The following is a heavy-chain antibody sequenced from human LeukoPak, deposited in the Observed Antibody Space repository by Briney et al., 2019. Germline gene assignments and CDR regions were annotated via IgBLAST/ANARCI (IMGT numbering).Heavy chain of an antibody. J-gene: IGHJ4*02. CDR1: GFTFSSYG. Sequence: GGSLRLSCAASGFTFSSYGMHWVRQAPGKGLEWVAVISYDGSNKYYADSVKGRFTISRDNSKNTLYLQMNSLRAADTAVYYCAKHYVFFGGYSYGNFDYWRQATMVTVPS. D-gene: IGHD5-18*01. V-gene: IGHV3-30*18. CDR3: AKHYVFFGGYSYGNFDY. CDR2: ISYDGSNK.